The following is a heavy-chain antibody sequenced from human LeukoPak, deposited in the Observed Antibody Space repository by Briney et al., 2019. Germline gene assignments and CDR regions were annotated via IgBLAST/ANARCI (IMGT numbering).Heavy chain of an antibody. CDR3: AKDFRPFFFYYGMDV. Sequence: GGSLRLSCAASGFTFYEYAMHWVRQTPGKGLEWVSGIGWHNGIIDYEDSVKGRFPISRDNAQNSLYLQMDSLIAEDTALYYCAKDFRPFFFYYGMDVWGQGTTVTVSS. J-gene: IGHJ6*02. CDR2: IGWHNGII. D-gene: IGHD6-6*01. V-gene: IGHV3-9*01. CDR1: GFTFYEYA.